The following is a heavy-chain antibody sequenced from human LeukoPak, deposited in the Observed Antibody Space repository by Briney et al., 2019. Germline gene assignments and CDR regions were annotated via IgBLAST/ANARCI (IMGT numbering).Heavy chain of an antibody. V-gene: IGHV3-30*18. CDR1: GFTFSNYG. J-gene: IGHJ3*02. D-gene: IGHD1-1*01. Sequence: GGSLRLSCAASGFTFSNYGMHWVRQAPGKGLEWVAVISYDGSNKYYADSVKGRFTISRDNSKNTLYLQMNSLRAEDTAVYYCANLYNWNDGSAFDIWGQGTMVTVSS. CDR2: ISYDGSNK. CDR3: ANLYNWNDGSAFDI.